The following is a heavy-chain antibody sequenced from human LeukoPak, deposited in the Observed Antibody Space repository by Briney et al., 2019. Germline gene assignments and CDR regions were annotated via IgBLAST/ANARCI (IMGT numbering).Heavy chain of an antibody. Sequence: GGSLRLSCAASGFTFSTYSMSWVRQALGKGLEWVSLINSDDKTYYADSVKGRFTISRDNSKNMLFLQMNSLTADDTAVFYCAKEPPQCGADCFSLLDYWGQGTLVTVSS. V-gene: IGHV3-23*01. J-gene: IGHJ4*02. CDR1: GFTFSTYS. D-gene: IGHD2-21*02. CDR2: INSDDKT. CDR3: AKEPPQCGADCFSLLDY.